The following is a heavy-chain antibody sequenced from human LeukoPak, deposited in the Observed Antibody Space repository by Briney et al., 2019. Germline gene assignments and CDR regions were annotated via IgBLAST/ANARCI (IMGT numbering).Heavy chain of an antibody. CDR1: GGPFIGYD. V-gene: IGHV4-34*01. D-gene: IGHD7-27*01. Sequence: SETLSLTCAVDGGPFIGYDWSWIRQPPGKGLEWIGEINESGRTNYNPSLKSRVSISVDPSKSQFSLKVSSVTAADTALYYCARGLFWGSAGNGICYMDVRGTGTPVAVYS. CDR3: ARGLFWGSAGNGICYMDV. J-gene: IGHJ6*04. CDR2: INESGRT.